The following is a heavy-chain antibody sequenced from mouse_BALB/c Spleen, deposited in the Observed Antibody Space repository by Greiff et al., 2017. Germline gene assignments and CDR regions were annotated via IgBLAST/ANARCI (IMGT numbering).Heavy chain of an antibody. Sequence: DVKLVESGGGLVQPGGSLKLSCAASGFTFSSYTMSWVRQTPEKRLEWVAYISNGGGSTYYPDTVKGRFTISRDNAKNTLYLQMSSLKSEDTAMYYCARHDWDYAMDYWGQGTSVTVSS. CDR1: GFTFSSYT. D-gene: IGHD4-1*01. V-gene: IGHV5-12-2*01. CDR3: ARHDWDYAMDY. CDR2: ISNGGGST. J-gene: IGHJ4*01.